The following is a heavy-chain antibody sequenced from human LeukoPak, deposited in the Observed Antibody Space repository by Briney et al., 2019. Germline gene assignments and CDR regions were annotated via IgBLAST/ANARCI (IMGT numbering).Heavy chain of an antibody. CDR2: INNSGST. J-gene: IGHJ3*02. CDR1: GGSFSGYY. D-gene: IGHD6-19*01. V-gene: IGHV4-34*01. CDR3: ARARGSGWYLSAFDI. Sequence: PSETLSLTCAVYGGSFSGYYWSWIRQPPGKGLEWIGEINNSGSTNYNPSLKSRVTISVDTSKNQFSLKPSSVTAADTAVYYCARARGSGWYLSAFDIWGQGTMVTVSS.